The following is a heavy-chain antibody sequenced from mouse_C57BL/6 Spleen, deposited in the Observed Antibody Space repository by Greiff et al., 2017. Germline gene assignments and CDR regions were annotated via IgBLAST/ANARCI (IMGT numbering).Heavy chain of an antibody. V-gene: IGHV1-82*01. CDR1: GYAFSSSW. Sequence: VQLQQSGPELVKPGASVKISCKASGYAFSSSWMNWVKQRHGKGLEWIGRIYPGDGDTNYNGKFKGKATLTADKSSSTAYMQLSSLTSEDSAVYFCARDETAVDFDYWGQGTTLTVSS. D-gene: IGHD1-1*02. CDR3: ARDETAVDFDY. J-gene: IGHJ2*01. CDR2: IYPGDGDT.